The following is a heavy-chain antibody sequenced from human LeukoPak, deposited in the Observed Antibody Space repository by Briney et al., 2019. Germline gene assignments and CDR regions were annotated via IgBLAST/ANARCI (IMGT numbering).Heavy chain of an antibody. Sequence: PGGSLRLSCAASGFTFSRYAMSWVRQAPGKGLEWVSSISGSAASTYYADSVRGRFTISRDNSKNTLYLQMNSLRDDDTAVYYCVRGVGVSRFNYLDSWGQGTLVIVSS. J-gene: IGHJ4*02. CDR3: VRGVGVSRFNYLDS. CDR1: GFTFSRYA. CDR2: ISGSAAST. D-gene: IGHD6-13*01. V-gene: IGHV3-23*01.